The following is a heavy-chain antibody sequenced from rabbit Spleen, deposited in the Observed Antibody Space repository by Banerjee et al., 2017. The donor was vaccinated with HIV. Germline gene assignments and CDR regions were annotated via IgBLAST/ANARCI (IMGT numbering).Heavy chain of an antibody. CDR2: IDAGSSGST. Sequence: QEQLVESGGGLVQPEGSLTLTCKASGVSFSGSSYMCWVRQAPGKGLEWIACIDAGSSGSTYYASWAKGRFTISKTSSTTVTLQMTSLTAADTAAYFCARDLTGIIGWNFYLWGQGTLVTVS. CDR3: ARDLTGIIGWNFYL. D-gene: IGHD1-1*01. CDR1: GVSFSGSSY. J-gene: IGHJ4*01. V-gene: IGHV1S45*01.